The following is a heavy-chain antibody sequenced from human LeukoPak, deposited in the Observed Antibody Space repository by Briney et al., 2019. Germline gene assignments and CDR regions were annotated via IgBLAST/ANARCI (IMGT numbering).Heavy chain of an antibody. CDR1: GYTFTSYD. CDR3: ARDRPTTIAVAGIDSRKPTYYYYGMDV. CDR2: MNPNSGNT. J-gene: IGHJ6*02. V-gene: IGHV1-8*01. D-gene: IGHD6-19*01. Sequence: ASVKVSCKASGYTFTSYDINWVRQATGQGLEWMGWMNPNSGNTGYAQKFQGRVTMTRNTSISTAYMELSSLRSEDTAVYYCARDRPTTIAVAGIDSRKPTYYYYGMDVWGQGTTVTVSS.